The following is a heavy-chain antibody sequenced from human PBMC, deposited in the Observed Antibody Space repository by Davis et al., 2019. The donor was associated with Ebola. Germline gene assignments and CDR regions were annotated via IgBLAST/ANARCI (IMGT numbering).Heavy chain of an antibody. J-gene: IGHJ4*02. Sequence: PSETLSLTCAVYGGSFSGYYWSWIRQPPGKGLEWIGEINHSGSTNYNPSLKSRVTISVDTSKNQFSLKLSSVTAADTAVYYCASSSSSSVPHYWGQGTLVTVSS. D-gene: IGHD6-6*01. CDR1: GGSFSGYY. CDR2: INHSGST. V-gene: IGHV4-34*01. CDR3: ASSSSSSVPHY.